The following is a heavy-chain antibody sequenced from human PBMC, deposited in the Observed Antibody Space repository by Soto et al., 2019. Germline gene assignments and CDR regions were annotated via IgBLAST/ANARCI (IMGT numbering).Heavy chain of an antibody. CDR1: GFPFSNAW. D-gene: IGHD3-3*01. V-gene: IGHV3-15*01. CDR2: IKSKTDGGTT. CDR3: TTALRFLGWPDY. J-gene: IGHJ4*02. Sequence: EVHLVESGGGLVEPGGSLRLSCAASGFPFSNAWMRWVRQAPGKGLEWVGRIKSKTDGGTTDYAAPVKGRFTISRDDSKNMLYLQMNSLKIEDTAVYYCTTALRFLGWPDYWGQGTLVTVSS.